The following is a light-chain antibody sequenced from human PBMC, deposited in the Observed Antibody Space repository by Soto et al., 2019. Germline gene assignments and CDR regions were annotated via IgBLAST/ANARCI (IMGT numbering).Light chain of an antibody. CDR2: EVS. J-gene: IGLJ1*01. V-gene: IGLV2-14*01. CDR3: SSYTSSNTYV. CDR1: SSDVGAYNY. Sequence: QSVLTQPASVSGSPGQSITISCTGTSSDVGAYNYVSWSQQHPGKAPQLMIYEVSNRPSGVSNRFSGSKSGNTASLTISGLQAEDEADYYCSSYTSSNTYVFGTGTKVTVL.